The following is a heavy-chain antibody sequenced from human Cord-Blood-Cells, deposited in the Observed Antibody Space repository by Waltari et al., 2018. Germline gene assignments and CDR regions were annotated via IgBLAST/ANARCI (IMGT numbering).Heavy chain of an antibody. CDR3: AHVIVATYYFDY. CDR1: GFSPSTSGVG. Sequence: QITLKESGPTLVKPTQTLTLTCTFSGFSPSTSGVGLGWIRQPPGNALEWLALIYWDDDKRYSPSLKSRLTITKDTSKNQVVLTMTNMDPVDTATYYCAHVIVATYYFDYWGQGTLVTVSS. J-gene: IGHJ4*02. CDR2: IYWDDDK. V-gene: IGHV2-5*02. D-gene: IGHD5-12*01.